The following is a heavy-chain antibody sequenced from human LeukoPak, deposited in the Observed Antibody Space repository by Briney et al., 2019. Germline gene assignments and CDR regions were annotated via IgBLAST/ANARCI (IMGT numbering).Heavy chain of an antibody. CDR3: VRGPAASLPHYYYYYMDV. CDR1: GFSFTNYG. CDR2: IRYDGGKT. V-gene: IGHV3-30*02. D-gene: IGHD6-25*01. J-gene: IGHJ6*03. Sequence: GGSLRLSCAASGFSFTNYGMHWVRQAPGKGLEWVAFIRYDGGKTHYVDSVKGRFTVSRGNSNKTLYLQMNGLRAEDTAVYYCVRGPAASLPHYYYYYMDVWGKGTTVTVSS.